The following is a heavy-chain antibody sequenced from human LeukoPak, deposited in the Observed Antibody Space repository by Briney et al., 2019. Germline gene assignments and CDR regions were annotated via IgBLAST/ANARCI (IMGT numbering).Heavy chain of an antibody. Sequence: SETLSLTCSVSDDSITMYYWTWIRQPPGKGLEWIGYVDHTGSTNFNPSLNGRVSISRDTSKNQFSLKLSSVTAADTAVYYCARAEVWGATADAFDIWGQGTMVTVSS. CDR1: DDSITMYY. V-gene: IGHV4-59*01. CDR3: ARAEVWGATADAFDI. D-gene: IGHD1-26*01. J-gene: IGHJ3*02. CDR2: VDHTGST.